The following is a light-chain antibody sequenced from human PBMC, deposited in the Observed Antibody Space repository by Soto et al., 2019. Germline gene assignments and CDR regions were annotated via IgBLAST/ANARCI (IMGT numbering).Light chain of an antibody. J-gene: IGLJ1*01. CDR1: SSDIGDNDY. CDR3: TSYTTSNTLYL. V-gene: IGLV2-14*01. Sequence: QSVLTQPASVSGSPGQSTTISCTGTSSDIGDNDYVSWYQQHPDKAPKLMIDGVSNRPSGVSNRFSGSKSGNTASLTISGLQAEDEADYYCTSYTTSNTLYLFGTGTKVTVL. CDR2: GVS.